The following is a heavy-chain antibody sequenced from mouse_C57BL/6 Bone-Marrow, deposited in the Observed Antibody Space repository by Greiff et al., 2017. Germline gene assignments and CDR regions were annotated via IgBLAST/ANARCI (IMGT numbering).Heavy chain of an antibody. CDR1: GYTFTSYG. V-gene: IGHV1-81*01. D-gene: IGHD1-1*01. Sequence: VQLQQSGAELARPGASVKLSCKASGYTFTSYGISWVKQSTGKGLEWIGEIYPRSGNPSYNEKFKGKATLTADKSSSTLYLELRSLTSEDSAVYCCASSITAEEARAYWGQGTTLTVAS. J-gene: IGHJ2*01. CDR2: IYPRSGNP. CDR3: ASSITAEEARAY.